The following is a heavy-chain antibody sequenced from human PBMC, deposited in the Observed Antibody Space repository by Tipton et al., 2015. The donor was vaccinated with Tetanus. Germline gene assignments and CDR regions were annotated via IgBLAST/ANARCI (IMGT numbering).Heavy chain of an antibody. CDR2: ISSSGSTI. V-gene: IGHV3-11*01. Sequence: QLVQSGGGLVKPGGSLRLSCAASGFTFSDYYMSWIRQAPGKGLEWVSYISSSGSTIYYADSVKGRFTISRDNAKNSLYLQMNSLRAEDTAVYYCARAEIVGAISYYGMDVWGQVTTVTVSS. J-gene: IGHJ6*02. CDR1: GFTFSDYY. CDR3: ARAEIVGAISYYGMDV. D-gene: IGHD1-26*01.